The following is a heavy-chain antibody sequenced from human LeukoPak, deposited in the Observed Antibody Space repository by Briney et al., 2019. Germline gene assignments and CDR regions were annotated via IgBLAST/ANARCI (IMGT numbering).Heavy chain of an antibody. CDR1: GLTFSSHG. CDR2: ISSSSSYI. Sequence: GGSLRLSCAASGLTFSSHGMHWVRQAPGKGLEWVSSISSSSSYIYYADSVKGRFTISRDNAKNSLYLQMNSLRAEDTAVYYCARAVTMIVVVRYAFDIWGQGTMVTVSS. CDR3: ARAVTMIVVVRYAFDI. D-gene: IGHD3-22*01. J-gene: IGHJ3*02. V-gene: IGHV3-21*01.